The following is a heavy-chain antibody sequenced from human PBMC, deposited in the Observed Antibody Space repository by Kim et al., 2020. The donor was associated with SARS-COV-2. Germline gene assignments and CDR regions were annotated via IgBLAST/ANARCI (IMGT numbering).Heavy chain of an antibody. J-gene: IGHJ3*02. V-gene: IGHV1-69*13. Sequence: SVKVSCKASGVTFSTYHMNWVRQAPGQGLEWMGGIIPIFGTTDYAQDFQGRVTITADESTSTSYLELSSLRSEDTAIYYCARPLVELERLSAFEIWGQGTMVTVSS. D-gene: IGHD1-1*01. CDR2: IIPIFGTT. CDR1: GVTFSTYH. CDR3: ARPLVELERLSAFEI.